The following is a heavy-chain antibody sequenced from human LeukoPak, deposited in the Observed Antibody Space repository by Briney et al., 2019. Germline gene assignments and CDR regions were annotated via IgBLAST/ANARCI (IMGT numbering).Heavy chain of an antibody. CDR2: INHSGST. J-gene: IGHJ4*02. Sequence: SETLSLTCAVYGGSFSSYYWSWIRQPPGKGLEWIGEINHSGSTNYNPSLKSRVTISVDTSKNQFSLKLSSVTAADTAVYYCARGSGPCGGDCYPFDYWGQGTLVTVSS. CDR1: GGSFSSYY. D-gene: IGHD2-21*02. V-gene: IGHV4-34*01. CDR3: ARGSGPCGGDCYPFDY.